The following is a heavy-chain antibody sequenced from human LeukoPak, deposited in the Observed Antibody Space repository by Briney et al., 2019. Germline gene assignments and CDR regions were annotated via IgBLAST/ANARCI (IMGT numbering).Heavy chain of an antibody. J-gene: IGHJ4*02. Sequence: SETLSLTCGVSGGSMSSSSYYWGWIRQPPGKGLEWIGSTYYSGSTYYNPSLKSRVTISVDSSKNQCSLKLSSVTAADTAVYYCARHGTVTHRFDYWGQGTLATVSS. CDR3: ARHGTVTHRFDY. CDR1: GGSMSSSSYY. CDR2: TYYSGST. V-gene: IGHV4-39*01. D-gene: IGHD4-17*01.